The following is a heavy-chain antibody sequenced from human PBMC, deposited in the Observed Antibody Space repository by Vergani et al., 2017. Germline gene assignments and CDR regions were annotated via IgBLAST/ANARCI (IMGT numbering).Heavy chain of an antibody. CDR3: ARSDRSEGFDP. J-gene: IGHJ5*02. CDR1: GGTFSSYA. CDR2: IIPILGTA. V-gene: IGHV1-69*08. D-gene: IGHD6-19*01. Sequence: QVQLVQSGSELKKPGASVKVSCKASGGTFSSYAISWVRQAPGQGLEWMGRIIPILGTANYAQKLQGRVTMTTDTSTRTAYMVRRSLRSDDTAVYYCARSDRSEGFDPWGQGTLVTVSS.